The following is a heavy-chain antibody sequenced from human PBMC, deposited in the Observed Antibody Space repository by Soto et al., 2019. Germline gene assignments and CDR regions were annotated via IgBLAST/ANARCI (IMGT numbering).Heavy chain of an antibody. CDR1: GGSISSSSYY. D-gene: IGHD6-13*01. V-gene: IGHV4-39*01. CDR3: ARQQGSSSALYYYYGMDV. J-gene: IGHJ6*02. CDR2: IYYSGST. Sequence: PSETLSLTCTVSGGSISSSSYYWGWIRQPPGKGLEWIGSIYYSGSTYYNPSLKSRVTISVDTSKNQFSLKLSSVTAADTAVYYCARQQGSSSALYYYYGMDVWGQGTTVT.